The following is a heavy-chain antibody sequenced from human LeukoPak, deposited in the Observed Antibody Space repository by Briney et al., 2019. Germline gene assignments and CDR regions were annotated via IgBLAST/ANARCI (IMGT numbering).Heavy chain of an antibody. CDR3: ARLDCSSTSCYNGEDY. V-gene: IGHV3-21*01. D-gene: IGHD2-2*02. CDR2: ISSSSSYI. Sequence: GGSMRLSCAASGFTFISCTMNWVRQAPGRGLGWVSSISSSSSYIYYADSVKGRFTISRDNAKNSLYLQMNSLRAEDTAVYYCARLDCSSTSCYNGEDYWGQGTLVTVSS. J-gene: IGHJ4*02. CDR1: GFTFISCT.